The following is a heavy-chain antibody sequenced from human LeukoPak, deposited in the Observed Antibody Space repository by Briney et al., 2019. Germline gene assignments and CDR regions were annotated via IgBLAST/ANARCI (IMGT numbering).Heavy chain of an antibody. CDR3: AKDPIPWIQGAFDI. CDR1: ELTFSLYA. Sequence: GGSLRLSCAASELTFSLYAMSWVRQAPGKGLEWVSAISGSGGSTYYADSVKGRFTISRDNSKNTLYLQMNSLRAEDTAVYYCAKDPIPWIQGAFDIWGQGTMVTVSS. D-gene: IGHD5-18*01. J-gene: IGHJ3*02. CDR2: ISGSGGST. V-gene: IGHV3-23*01.